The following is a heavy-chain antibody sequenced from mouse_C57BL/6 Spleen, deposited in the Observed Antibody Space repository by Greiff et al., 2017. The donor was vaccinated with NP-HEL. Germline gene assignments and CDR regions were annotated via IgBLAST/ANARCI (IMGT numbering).Heavy chain of an antibody. V-gene: IGHV5-17*01. D-gene: IGHD1-1*01. CDR3: GRPLYYVSSYGYFDY. J-gene: IGHJ2*01. Sequence: EVQRVESGGGLVKPGGSLKLSCAASGFTFSDYGMHWVRQAPEKGLEWVAYISSGSSTIYYADTVKGRFTISRDNAKNTLFLQMTSLRSEDTAMYYCGRPLYYVSSYGYFDYWGQGTTLTVSS. CDR2: ISSGSSTI. CDR1: GFTFSDYG.